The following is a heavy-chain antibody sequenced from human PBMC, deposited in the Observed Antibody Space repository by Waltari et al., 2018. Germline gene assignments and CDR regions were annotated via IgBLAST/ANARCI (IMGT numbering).Heavy chain of an antibody. CDR1: GDSISYYY. Sequence: QVQLQESGPGLVKPSETLSLTCTVSGDSISYYYWSGIRQPPGKGLEWIGYIYYSGRTNSTPSAQGRVSISVDTSRNQFALRLTSVTAADTAVYYCARHGVAAARRLDPWGQGTLVTVSS. J-gene: IGHJ5*02. CDR2: IYYSGRT. V-gene: IGHV4-59*08. CDR3: ARHGVAAARRLDP. D-gene: IGHD6-13*01.